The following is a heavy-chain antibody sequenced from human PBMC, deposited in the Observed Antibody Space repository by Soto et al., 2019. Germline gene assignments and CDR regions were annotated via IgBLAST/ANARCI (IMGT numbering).Heavy chain of an antibody. D-gene: IGHD5-18*01. CDR2: IYYSGST. Sequence: PSETLSLTCNVSGGSISRSDIYWGWIRQSPGKGLEWIGYIYYSGSTNYNPSLKSRVTISVDTSKNQFSLKLSSVTAADTAVYYCARGKAYSYGFLYYGMDVWGQGTTVPSP. J-gene: IGHJ6*02. CDR3: ARGKAYSYGFLYYGMDV. V-gene: IGHV4-61*08. CDR1: GGSISRSDIY.